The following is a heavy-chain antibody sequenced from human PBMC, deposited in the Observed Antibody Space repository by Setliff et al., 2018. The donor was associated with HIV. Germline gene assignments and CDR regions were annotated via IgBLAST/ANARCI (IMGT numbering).Heavy chain of an antibody. J-gene: IGHJ4*02. CDR1: GGTFSSYA. CDR3: AREPSGDFWSGYSSRGLDY. CDR2: IIPIFGTA. D-gene: IGHD3-3*01. Sequence: SVKVSCKASGGTFSSYAISWVRQAPGQGLEWMGRIIPIFGTANYAQKFQGRVTMTRDTSINTAYMELTRLTSDDTAFYYCAREPSGDFWSGYSSRGLDYWGRGTLVTVSS. V-gene: IGHV1-69*05.